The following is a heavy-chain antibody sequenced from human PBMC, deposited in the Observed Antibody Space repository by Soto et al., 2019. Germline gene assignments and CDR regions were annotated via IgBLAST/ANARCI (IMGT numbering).Heavy chain of an antibody. CDR2: IHSDGST. CDR3: ARDPFGGDSDFDY. Sequence: GGSLRLSCAASGFTVSSNYINWVRQAPGKGLEWISVIHSDGSTYYEDSEKGRFAISRDKSKNTIFLQMDSLRAEDTAVYYCARDPFGGDSDFDYWGQGT. J-gene: IGHJ4*02. CDR1: GFTVSSNY. V-gene: IGHV3-66*01. D-gene: IGHD3-16*01.